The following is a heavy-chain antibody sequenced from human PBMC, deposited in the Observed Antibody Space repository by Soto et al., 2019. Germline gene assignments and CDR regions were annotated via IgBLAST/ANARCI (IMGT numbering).Heavy chain of an antibody. Sequence: SETLSLTSAVSGGSLSSGGYSWSWIRQPPGKGLEWIGYIYHSGSTYYNPSLKSRVTISVDRSKNQFSLKLGSVTAADTAVYYFARVYSNFPYYYGMDVWGQGTTVTVSS. D-gene: IGHD4-4*01. CDR3: ARVYSNFPYYYGMDV. CDR1: GGSLSSGGYS. CDR2: IYHSGST. J-gene: IGHJ6*02. V-gene: IGHV4-30-2*01.